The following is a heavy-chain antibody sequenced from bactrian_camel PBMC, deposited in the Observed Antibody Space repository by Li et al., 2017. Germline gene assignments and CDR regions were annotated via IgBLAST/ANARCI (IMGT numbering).Heavy chain of an antibody. CDR1: RYTRTNYC. CDR3: AATPYGLILSCSAALADFGY. CDR2: IYTGGGST. V-gene: IGHV3S40*01. D-gene: IGHD3*01. Sequence: VQLVESGGGSVQAGGSLRLSCAGSRYTRTNYCMGWFRQAPGKEREAVAVIYTGGGSTYYADSVKGRFTISPDNAKNTVYLQMNSLKPEDTAMYYCAATPYGLILSCSAALADFGYWGQGTQVTVS. J-gene: IGHJ6*01.